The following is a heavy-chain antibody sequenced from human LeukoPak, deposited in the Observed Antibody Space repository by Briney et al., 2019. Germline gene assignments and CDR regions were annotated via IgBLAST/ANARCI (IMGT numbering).Heavy chain of an antibody. J-gene: IGHJ3*02. Sequence: RASVKVSCKASGGTFSSYAISWVRQAPGQGLEWMGRIIPIFGTANYAQKFQGRVTITTDESTSTAYMELSSLRSEDTAVYYCARGRGLDGYTAGDAFDIWGQGTMVTVSS. CDR3: ARGRGLDGYTAGDAFDI. CDR1: GGTFSSYA. CDR2: IIPIFGTA. D-gene: IGHD5-24*01. V-gene: IGHV1-69*05.